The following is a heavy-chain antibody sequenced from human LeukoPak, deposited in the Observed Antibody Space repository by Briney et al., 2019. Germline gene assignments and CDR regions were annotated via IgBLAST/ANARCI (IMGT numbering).Heavy chain of an antibody. CDR3: ARGGGYCSSTSCFVYYYYYMDV. CDR2: INHSGST. D-gene: IGHD2-2*01. CDR1: GGSFSGYY. J-gene: IGHJ6*03. V-gene: IGHV4-34*01. Sequence: SETLSLTCAVYGGSFSGYYWSWIRQPPGKGLEWIGEINHSGSTNYNPSLKSRVTISVDTSKNQFSLKLSSVTAADTAVYYCARGGGYCSSTSCFVYYYYYMDVWGKGTTVTVSS.